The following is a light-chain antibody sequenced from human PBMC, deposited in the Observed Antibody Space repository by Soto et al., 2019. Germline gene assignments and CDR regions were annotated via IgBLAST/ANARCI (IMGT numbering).Light chain of an antibody. CDR1: QSISSW. CDR3: QHYNSSWT. J-gene: IGKJ1*01. Sequence: DIQRTQSPSTLSASVGDRVTITCRASQSISSWLAWYQQKPGKAPNLLIYKASSLESGVPSRFSGSGSGTEFTLTITSLQPDDFATYYCQHYNSSWTFGQGTKVDIK. V-gene: IGKV1-5*03. CDR2: KAS.